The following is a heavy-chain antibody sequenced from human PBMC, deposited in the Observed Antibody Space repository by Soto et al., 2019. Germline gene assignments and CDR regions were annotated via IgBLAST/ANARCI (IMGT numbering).Heavy chain of an antibody. V-gene: IGHV4-34*01. CDR3: ARENYYYGMDV. CDR2: INHSGST. CDR1: GGSFSGYY. J-gene: IGHJ6*02. Sequence: SETLSLTCAVYGGSFSGYYWSWIRQPPGKGLEWIGEINHSGSTNYNPSLKSPVTISVDTSKNQFSLKLSSVTAADTAVYYCARENYYYGMDVWGQGTTVTVSS.